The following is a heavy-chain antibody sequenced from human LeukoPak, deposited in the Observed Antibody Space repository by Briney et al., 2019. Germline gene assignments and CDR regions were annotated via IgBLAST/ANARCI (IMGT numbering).Heavy chain of an antibody. Sequence: PGGSLRLSCAASGFTFSSYSMNWVRQAPGKGLEWVSSISTSSGYIYYADSMKGRFTISRDNAKTSLYLQMNGLTAEDTAVYYCASTGGYSYGYRYWGQGTLVTVSS. CDR3: ASTGGYSYGYRY. V-gene: IGHV3-21*01. D-gene: IGHD5-18*01. J-gene: IGHJ4*02. CDR2: ISTSSGYI. CDR1: GFTFSSYS.